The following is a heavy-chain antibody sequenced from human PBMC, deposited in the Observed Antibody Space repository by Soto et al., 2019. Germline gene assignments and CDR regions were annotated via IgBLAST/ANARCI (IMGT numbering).Heavy chain of an antibody. J-gene: IGHJ4*01. Sequence: EVQLLESGGGLVQPGGSLRLSCAASGFTFSTYSMTWGRQAPGKGLEWVSTIRDSGHSTHYADSVRGRSAISRDNSKNTMFLQMNRLRAEETAVYYCARVKAQSLSGGCYGGEEIWGQGTMVTVSS. V-gene: IGHV3-23*01. CDR2: IRDSGHST. D-gene: IGHD6-19*01. CDR3: ARVKAQSLSGGCYGGEEI. CDR1: GFTFSTYS.